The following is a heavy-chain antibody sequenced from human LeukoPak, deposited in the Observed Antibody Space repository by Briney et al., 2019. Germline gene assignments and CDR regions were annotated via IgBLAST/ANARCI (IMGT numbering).Heavy chain of an antibody. CDR3: ARTSSGVTMI. D-gene: IGHD3-22*01. J-gene: IGHJ4*02. CDR2: IYTSGST. CDR1: GGSISSGSYY. V-gene: IGHV4-61*02. Sequence: PSQTLSLTCTVSGGSISSGSYYWSWIRQPAGKGLEWIGRIYTSGSTNYNPSLKSRVTISLDTSKDQFSLRLSSVTAADTAVYYCARTSSGVTMIWGQGTLVTVSS.